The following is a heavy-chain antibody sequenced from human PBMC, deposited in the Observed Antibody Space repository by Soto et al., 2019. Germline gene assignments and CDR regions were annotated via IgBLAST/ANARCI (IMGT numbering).Heavy chain of an antibody. Sequence: QLQLQESGPGLVKPSETLSLTCTVSGGSISSSSYYWGWIRQPPGKGLEWIGSIYYSGSTYYNPSLKSRGTISVDTSKNQFSLKLSSVTAADTAVYYCARIVVVVAATRGTNWFDPWGQGTLVTVSS. V-gene: IGHV4-39*01. J-gene: IGHJ5*02. CDR2: IYYSGST. CDR1: GGSISSSSYY. CDR3: ARIVVVVAATRGTNWFDP. D-gene: IGHD2-15*01.